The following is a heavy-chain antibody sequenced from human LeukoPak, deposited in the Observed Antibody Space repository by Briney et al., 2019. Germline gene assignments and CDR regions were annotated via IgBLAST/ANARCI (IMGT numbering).Heavy chain of an antibody. Sequence: GASVKVSCKASGYTFTSYAMHWVRQAPGKGLEWVAVISYDGSNKYYADSVKGRFTISRDTSKNTLFLQMNSLRAEDTALYYCARNDFGSGWLGDYWGQGTLVTVFS. D-gene: IGHD6-19*01. CDR3: ARNDFGSGWLGDY. V-gene: IGHV3-30*04. CDR1: GYTFTSYA. CDR2: ISYDGSNK. J-gene: IGHJ4*02.